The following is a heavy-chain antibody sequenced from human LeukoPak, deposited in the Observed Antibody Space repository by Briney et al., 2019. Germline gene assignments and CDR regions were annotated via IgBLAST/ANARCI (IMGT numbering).Heavy chain of an antibody. V-gene: IGHV3-11*01. Sequence: GGSLRLSCEASGFTFTNYYMSWIRQAPGKGLEWVSYITSSAININYADSVKGRFAISRDNSKNSLYLQMNSLRAGDTAVYYCATERRALLGGYYNYYMDVWGKGTTVTVSS. CDR2: ITSSAINI. CDR1: GFTFTNYY. D-gene: IGHD3-16*01. J-gene: IGHJ6*03. CDR3: ATERRALLGGYYNYYMDV.